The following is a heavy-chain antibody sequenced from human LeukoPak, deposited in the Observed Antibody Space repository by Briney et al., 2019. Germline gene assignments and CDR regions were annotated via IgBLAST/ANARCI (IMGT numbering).Heavy chain of an antibody. D-gene: IGHD2-21*02. CDR3: ARDLPLCGGDCY. CDR1: GFTFSTYG. J-gene: IGHJ4*02. V-gene: IGHV3-30*19. CDR2: ISYDGSNK. Sequence: PGGSLRLSCAASGFTFSTYGMHWVRQAPGKGLEWVAVISYDGSNKYYADSVKGRFTISRDNSKNTLYLQMNSLRAEDTAVYYCARDLPLCGGDCYWGQGTLVTVSS.